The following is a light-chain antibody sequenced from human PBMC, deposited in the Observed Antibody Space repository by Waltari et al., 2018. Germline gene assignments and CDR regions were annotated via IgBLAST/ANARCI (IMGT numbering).Light chain of an antibody. CDR2: AAS. CDR3: QQANSFPPT. J-gene: IGKJ3*01. V-gene: IGKV1D-12*01. CDR1: QDVARW. Sequence: DIQLTQSPSSVSDSVGDRVTITCRASQDVARWLAWYQQKPGKAPNLLIYAASSLHSGVPSRFSGSGSGTDFTLTISSLQPDDFATYYCQQANSFPPTFGPGTTVDIK.